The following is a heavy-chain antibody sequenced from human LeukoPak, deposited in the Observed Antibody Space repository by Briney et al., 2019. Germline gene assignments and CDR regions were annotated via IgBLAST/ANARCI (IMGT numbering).Heavy chain of an antibody. CDR3: ARNNGMDV. V-gene: IGHV3-7*03. J-gene: IGHJ6*02. CDR2: VNRDGSET. Sequence: GGSLRLPCAASGFALSSHWMTWVRQVPGRGPEWVANVNRDGSETYYLDSVKGRFTISKDNAKNSLYLQMNSLGAEDTALYHCARNNGMDVWGQGTTVIVSS. CDR1: GFALSSHW.